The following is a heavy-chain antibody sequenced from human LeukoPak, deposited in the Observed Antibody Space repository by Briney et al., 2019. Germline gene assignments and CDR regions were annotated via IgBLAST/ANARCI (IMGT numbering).Heavy chain of an antibody. CDR2: IYHSGST. J-gene: IGHJ4*02. V-gene: IGHV4-38-2*02. CDR1: GYSISSGYY. D-gene: IGHD3-9*01. Sequence: SETLSLTCTVSGYSISSGYYWGWIRQPPGKGLEWIGSIYHSGSTYYNPSLKSRVTISVDTSKNQFSLKLSSVTAADTAVYYCARDRQDYDILTGYFSVFDYWGQGTLVTVSS. CDR3: ARDRQDYDILTGYFSVFDY.